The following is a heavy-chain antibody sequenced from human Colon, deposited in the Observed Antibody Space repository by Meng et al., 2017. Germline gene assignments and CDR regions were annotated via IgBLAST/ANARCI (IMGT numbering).Heavy chain of an antibody. J-gene: IGHJ4*02. Sequence: QVQLQESGSGLVKPSQTLSLTGAVSGGSISSGGYSWSWIRQPPGKGLEWIGYIYHSGSTYYNPSLKSRVTISVDRSKNQFSLKLSSVTAADTAVYYCARVQMIVVVIDYWGQGTLVTVSS. CDR2: IYHSGST. CDR1: GGSISSGGYS. V-gene: IGHV4-30-2*01. CDR3: ARVQMIVVVIDY. D-gene: IGHD3-22*01.